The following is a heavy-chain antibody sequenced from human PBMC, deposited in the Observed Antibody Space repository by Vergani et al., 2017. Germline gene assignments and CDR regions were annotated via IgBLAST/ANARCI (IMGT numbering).Heavy chain of an antibody. V-gene: IGHV4-4*03. CDR3: TRGYGDYGAD. Sequence: QMQLQESGPGLVKPPGTLSLTCAVSGGSVSRSSWWSWVRQPPGKGLEWIGEIYHSGTTNFNPSLKSRVTMSIDKSKNQFSLKLNSVTAADTAVYYCTRGYGDYGADWGQGILVTVSS. J-gene: IGHJ4*02. CDR1: GGSVSRSSW. D-gene: IGHD4-17*01. CDR2: IYHSGTT.